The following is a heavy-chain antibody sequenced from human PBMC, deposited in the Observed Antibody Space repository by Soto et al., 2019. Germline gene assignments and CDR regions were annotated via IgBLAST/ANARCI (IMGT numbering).Heavy chain of an antibody. CDR2: INAGNGNT. CDR3: ARAMYYYDSSGYTIDY. J-gene: IGHJ4*02. CDR1: GYTFTSYA. D-gene: IGHD3-22*01. V-gene: IGHV1-3*01. Sequence: ASVKVSCKASGYTFTSYAMHWVRQAPGQRLEWMGWINAGNGNTKYSQKFQGRVTITRDTSASTAYMELSSLRSEDTAVYYCARAMYYYDSSGYTIDYWGQGTLVTVSS.